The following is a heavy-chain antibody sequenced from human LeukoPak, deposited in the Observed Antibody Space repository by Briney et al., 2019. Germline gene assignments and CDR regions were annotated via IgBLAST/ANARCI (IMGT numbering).Heavy chain of an antibody. CDR1: GGSISSSNW. CDR2: IYHSGST. CDR3: ARDPWSVGGRDAFDI. Sequence: SGTLPLTCAVSGGSISSSNWWSWVRQPPGKGLEWIGEIYHSGSTNYNPSLKSRVTISVDKSKNQFSLKLSSVTAADTAVYYCARDPWSVGGRDAFDIWGQGTMVTVSS. J-gene: IGHJ3*02. D-gene: IGHD1-26*01. V-gene: IGHV4-4*02.